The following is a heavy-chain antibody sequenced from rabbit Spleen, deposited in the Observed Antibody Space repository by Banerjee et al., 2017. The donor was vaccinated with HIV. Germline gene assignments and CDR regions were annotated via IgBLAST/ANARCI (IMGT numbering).Heavy chain of an antibody. D-gene: IGHD6-1*01. CDR2: IAGSSSGFT. Sequence: QSLEESGGGLVQPEGSLALTCKASGFSFSSSDYICWVRQAPGKGLEWISCIAGSSSGFTFSATWAKGRFTISKTSSTTVTLQMTSLTAADTATYFCARAGTVGSPTGYATYNLWGQGTLVTVS. CDR3: ARAGTVGSPTGYATYNL. CDR1: GFSFSSSDY. J-gene: IGHJ4*01. V-gene: IGHV1S40*01.